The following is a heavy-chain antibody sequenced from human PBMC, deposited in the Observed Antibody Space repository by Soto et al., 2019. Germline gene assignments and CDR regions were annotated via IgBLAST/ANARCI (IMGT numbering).Heavy chain of an antibody. D-gene: IGHD3-9*01. J-gene: IGHJ4*02. V-gene: IGHV4-59*01. CDR1: GGSIRSYY. CDR2: IYYSGST. CDR3: ASSFYDILTGTLTPVYFDY. Sequence: SETLSLTCTVSGGSIRSYYWSWIRQPPGKGLEWIGYIYYSGSTNYNPSLKSRVTISVDTSKNQFSLKLSSVTAADTAVYYCASSFYDILTGTLTPVYFDYWGREPWSPSPQ.